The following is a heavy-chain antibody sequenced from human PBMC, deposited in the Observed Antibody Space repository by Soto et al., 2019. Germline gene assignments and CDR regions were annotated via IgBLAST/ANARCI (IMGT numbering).Heavy chain of an antibody. D-gene: IGHD6-19*01. J-gene: IGHJ3*02. Sequence: EVQLVESGGGLVQPGGSLRLSCAASGFTFSSYWMSWVRQAPGKGLEWVANIKQDGSEKYYVDSVKGRFTISRDNAKNSLYLQRNSLRAKDTAVYDGATALSSCWYYSACDIWGQGTMITVSS. CDR1: GFTFSSYW. V-gene: IGHV3-7*04. CDR3: ATALSSCWYYSACDI. CDR2: IKQDGSEK.